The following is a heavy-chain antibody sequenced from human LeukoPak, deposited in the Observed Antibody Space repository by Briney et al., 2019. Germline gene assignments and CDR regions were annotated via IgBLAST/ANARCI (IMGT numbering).Heavy chain of an antibody. CDR2: IYYSGST. CDR3: ARLGFGELLGFDY. D-gene: IGHD3-10*01. V-gene: IGHV4-59*08. J-gene: IGHJ4*02. Sequence: SETLSLTCTVSGGSISSYYWSWIRQPPGKGLEWIGYIYYSGSTNYNPSLKSRVTISVDTSKNQFSLKLSSVTAADTAVYYCARLGFGELLGFDYWGRGTLVTVSS. CDR1: GGSISSYY.